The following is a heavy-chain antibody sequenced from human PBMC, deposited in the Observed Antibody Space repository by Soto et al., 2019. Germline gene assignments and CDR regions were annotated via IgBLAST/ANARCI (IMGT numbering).Heavy chain of an antibody. J-gene: IGHJ4*02. D-gene: IGHD3-16*01. CDR3: ARRDYGDSDY. CDR2: INPSSGST. CDR1: GYTFTSYY. Sequence: QVQLVQSGAEVKKPGASVKVSCKASGYTFTSYYMHWVRQAPGQGLEWMGIINPSSGSTNYAQKFQGRVTMTRDTSTSTGYMALSSLRSEDTAVYYCARRDYGDSDYWGQGTLVTVSS. V-gene: IGHV1-46*01.